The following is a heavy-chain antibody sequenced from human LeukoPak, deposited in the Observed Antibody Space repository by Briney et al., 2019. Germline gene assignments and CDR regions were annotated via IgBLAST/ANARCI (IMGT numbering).Heavy chain of an antibody. J-gene: IGHJ6*03. CDR3: ARDYYYYIDV. CDR1: GFTFSDCF. CDR2: IKRDGSET. V-gene: IGHV3-7*01. Sequence: PGGSLRLSCAASGFTFSDCFMTWVRQAPGKGLEWVANIKRDGSETFYVDSVKGRFTISRDNAKNSLYLQMISLRAEDTAVYYCARDYYYYIDVWGKGTTVTVSS.